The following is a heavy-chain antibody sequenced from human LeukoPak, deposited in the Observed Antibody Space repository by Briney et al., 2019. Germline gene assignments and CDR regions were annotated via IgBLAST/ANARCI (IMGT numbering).Heavy chain of an antibody. V-gene: IGHV4-38-2*02. D-gene: IGHD3-10*01. CDR2: IYHSGST. J-gene: IGHJ5*02. Sequence: SETLSLTCAVSGYSITSDYYWGWIRQPPGKGLEWIGNIYHSGSTYYNPSLKSRVTISVDTSKNQFSLKLSSVTAADTAVYYCARDSGSHYYGSGSYFNWFDPWGQGTLVTVSS. CDR3: ARDSGSHYYGSGSYFNWFDP. CDR1: GYSITSDYY.